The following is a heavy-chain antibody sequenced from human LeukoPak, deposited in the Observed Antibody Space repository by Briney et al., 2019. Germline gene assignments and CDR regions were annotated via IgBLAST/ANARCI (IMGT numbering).Heavy chain of an antibody. D-gene: IGHD3-10*01. V-gene: IGHV3-66*01. Sequence: GGSLRLSCAASGFTVSSNYMSWVRQAPGKGLEWVSVIYSGGSTYYADSVKGRFTISRDNSKNTLYLQMNSLRAEDTAVYSCAGYYGSGSYYNVVYWGQGTLVTVSS. CDR1: GFTVSSNY. J-gene: IGHJ4*02. CDR2: IYSGGST. CDR3: AGYYGSGSYYNVVY.